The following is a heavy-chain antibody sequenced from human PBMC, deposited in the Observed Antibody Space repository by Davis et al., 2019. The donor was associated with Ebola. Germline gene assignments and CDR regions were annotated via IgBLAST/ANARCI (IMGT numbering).Heavy chain of an antibody. D-gene: IGHD4-17*01. CDR3: ARVADDYGDYGGFDY. J-gene: IGHJ4*02. CDR1: GFTFSSYD. CDR2: IGTAGDS. Sequence: PGGSPRLSCAASGFTFSSYDMHWVRQATGKGLEWVSAIGTAGDSYYPGSVKGRFTISRENAKNSLYLQMNSLRAGDTAVYYCARVADDYGDYGGFDYWGQGTLVTVSS. V-gene: IGHV3-13*01.